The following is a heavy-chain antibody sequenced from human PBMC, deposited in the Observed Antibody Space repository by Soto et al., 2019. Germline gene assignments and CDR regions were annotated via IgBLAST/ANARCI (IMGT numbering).Heavy chain of an antibody. CDR1: GFSFNSFN. CDR3: ARDLGLLKSLFDY. D-gene: IGHD3-16*01. CDR2: ISVSGDNI. Sequence: AGGSLRLSCLASGFSFNSFNMNWIRRAPGRGLEWVASISVSGDNIYHGDSVQGRFTISRDNSKRSVFLDLSSLRVEDTAVYYCARDLGLLKSLFDYWGQGTLVTVSS. V-gene: IGHV3-21*01. J-gene: IGHJ4*02.